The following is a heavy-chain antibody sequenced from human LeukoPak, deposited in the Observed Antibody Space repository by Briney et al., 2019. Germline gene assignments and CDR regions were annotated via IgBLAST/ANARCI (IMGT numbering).Heavy chain of an antibody. CDR1: GYTFTSYA. Sequence: ASVKVSCKASGYTFTSYAMHWVRQAPGQRLEWMGWINAGNGNTKYSQKSQGRVTITRDTSASTAYMELSSLRSEDTAVYYCARDDSYGPYYYGMDVWGQGTTVTVSS. J-gene: IGHJ6*02. CDR3: ARDDSYGPYYYGMDV. CDR2: INAGNGNT. D-gene: IGHD5-18*01. V-gene: IGHV1-3*01.